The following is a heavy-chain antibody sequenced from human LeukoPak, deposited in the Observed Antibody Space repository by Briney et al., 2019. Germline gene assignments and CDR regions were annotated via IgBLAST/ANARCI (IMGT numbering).Heavy chain of an antibody. D-gene: IGHD3-10*01. J-gene: IGHJ4*02. Sequence: GGSLRLSCAASGFTFSTYSLNWVRQAPGKGLEWVSAISGSGGSTYYAESVKGRFTISRDNSKNTLYLQMNSLRAEDTAVYYCAKGWFDFDYWGQGTLVTVSS. V-gene: IGHV3-23*01. CDR3: AKGWFDFDY. CDR1: GFTFSTYS. CDR2: ISGSGGST.